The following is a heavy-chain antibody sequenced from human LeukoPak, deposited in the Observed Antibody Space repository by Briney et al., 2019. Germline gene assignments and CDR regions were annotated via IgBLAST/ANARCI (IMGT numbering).Heavy chain of an antibody. D-gene: IGHD6-19*01. CDR1: GGSISSYY. J-gene: IGHJ3*02. Sequence: TSETLSLTCTVSGGSISSYYWSWIRQPPGKGLEWIGYTYNRGSTNYNPSLKSRVTILVDTSKNQFSRKLRSVTAADTAVYYCARDRPGIAVAGDAFDIWGQGTLVTVSS. CDR3: ARDRPGIAVAGDAFDI. V-gene: IGHV4-59*01. CDR2: TYNRGST.